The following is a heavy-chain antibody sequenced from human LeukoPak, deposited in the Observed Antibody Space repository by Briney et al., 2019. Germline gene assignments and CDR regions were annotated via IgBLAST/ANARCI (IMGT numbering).Heavy chain of an antibody. CDR1: GFILSDSW. D-gene: IGHD5/OR15-5a*01. CDR3: ARESTSERPGY. V-gene: IGHV3-7*01. J-gene: IGHJ4*02. CDR2: MDQDGSDK. Sequence: GGSLRLSCAASGFILSDSWMSWVRQAPGKGLEWVANMDQDGSDKNYVGSVTGRFTISRDDAKNSLYLQMNSLRAEDTAVYYCARESTSERPGYWGQGTLVTVSS.